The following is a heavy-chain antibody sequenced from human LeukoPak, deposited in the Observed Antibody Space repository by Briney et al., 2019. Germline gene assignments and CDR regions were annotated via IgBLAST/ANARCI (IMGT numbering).Heavy chain of an antibody. V-gene: IGHV1-2*02. J-gene: IGHJ4*02. D-gene: IGHD3-22*01. CDR2: INPTRGGT. CDR1: GYMFTAYY. CDR3: ATTYYYDSTGSPRHYFDY. Sequence: GASVNVSCKASGYMFTAYYIHWVRQAPGQGLEWLGWINPTRGGTNYAQNFPGRVTIIRDTSITTAYMELSGLRSDDTAVYYCATTYYYDSTGSPRHYFDYWGQGTLVTVSS.